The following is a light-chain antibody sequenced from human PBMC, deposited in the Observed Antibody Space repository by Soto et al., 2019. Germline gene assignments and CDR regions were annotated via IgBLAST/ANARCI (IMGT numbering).Light chain of an antibody. CDR2: DAS. Sequence: EIVLSQSPATLSLSPGERATLSCRASQSVSSYLAWYQHIPGQAPRLLIYDASKRATSIPARFSGSGTGTDVTLTICSLEPEDFAVYYCQQRSNWPPTWTFGHGTQVEVE. V-gene: IGKV3-11*01. CDR3: QQRSNWPPTWT. J-gene: IGKJ1*01. CDR1: QSVSSY.